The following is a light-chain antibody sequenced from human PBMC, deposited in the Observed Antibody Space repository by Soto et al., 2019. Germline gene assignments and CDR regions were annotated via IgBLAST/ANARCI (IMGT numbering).Light chain of an antibody. CDR2: DVS. V-gene: IGLV2-14*01. J-gene: IGLJ2*01. CDR3: ISYTSSSTFPVV. Sequence: QSALTQPASVSGSTGQSITISCTGTSSDVGGYNYVSWYQQHPGKAPKLMIYDVSNRPSGVSNRFSGSKSDNTASLTISGLQAEDEADYYCISYTSSSTFPVVFGGGTKLTVL. CDR1: SSDVGGYNY.